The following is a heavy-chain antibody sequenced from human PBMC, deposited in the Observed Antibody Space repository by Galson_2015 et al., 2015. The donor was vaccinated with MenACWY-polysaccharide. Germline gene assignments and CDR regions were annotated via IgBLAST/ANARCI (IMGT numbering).Heavy chain of an antibody. J-gene: IGHJ4*02. CDR2: ISSSSSYI. D-gene: IGHD3-22*01. Sequence: SLRLSCAASGFTFSSYSMNWVRQAPGKGLEWVSSISSSSSYIHYADSVKGRFTISRDNAKNSLYLQMNSLRAEDTAVYYCARDQPYYYDSSGYYAPPSFDYWGQGTLVTVSS. V-gene: IGHV3-21*01. CDR3: ARDQPYYYDSSGYYAPPSFDY. CDR1: GFTFSSYS.